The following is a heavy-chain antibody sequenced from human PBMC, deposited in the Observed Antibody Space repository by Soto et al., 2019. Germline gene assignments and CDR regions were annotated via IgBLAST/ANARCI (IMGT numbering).Heavy chain of an antibody. CDR2: ISDSSSTI. D-gene: IGHD3-22*01. Sequence: PGGSLRLSCAASGFTFSSYAMSWVRQAPGKGLEWVSYISDSSSTIHYADSVKGRFTISRDNAKNSLYLQMNSLRAEDTAVYYCARDDYPYYDDSSGYHFDYWGQGALVTVSS. CDR3: ARDDYPYYDDSSGYHFDY. CDR1: GFTFSSYA. J-gene: IGHJ4*02. V-gene: IGHV3-48*01.